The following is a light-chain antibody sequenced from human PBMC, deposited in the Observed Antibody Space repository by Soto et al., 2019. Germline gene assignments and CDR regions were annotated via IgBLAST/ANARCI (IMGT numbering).Light chain of an antibody. V-gene: IGKV1-39*01. CDR3: QQSYSTPRT. CDR2: AAS. J-gene: IGKJ2*01. CDR1: QSVSTY. Sequence: DIQMTQSPSSLPASVGDRVTITCRASQSVSTYLNWYQQKPEKAPKLLIYAASSLQSGVPSRFSGSGSGTDFTVTISSLQPEDFATYYCQQSYSTPRTFGQGTKLEIK.